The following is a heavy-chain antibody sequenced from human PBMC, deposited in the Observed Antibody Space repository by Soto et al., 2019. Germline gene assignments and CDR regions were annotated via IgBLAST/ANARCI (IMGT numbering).Heavy chain of an antibody. Sequence: QITLKESGPTLVQPTQTLTLSCTFSGFLLSTKGVGVGWVRQPPGKAPEWLAHIYWNDDKRYSPSLKSRLIITKDTSKKEVVLTVTMMDPVDTGTYYCVRTGVYDVLTGTFDIWGQGTIVSVSS. CDR3: VRTGVYDVLTGTFDI. J-gene: IGHJ3*02. CDR1: GFLLSTKGVG. CDR2: IYWNDDK. D-gene: IGHD3-9*01. V-gene: IGHV2-5*04.